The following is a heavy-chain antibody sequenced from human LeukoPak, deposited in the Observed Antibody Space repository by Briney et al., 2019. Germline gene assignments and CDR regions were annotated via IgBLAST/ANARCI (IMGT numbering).Heavy chain of an antibody. Sequence: SETLSLTCGVYGGSFSVYYWNWIRQPPGKGLEWIGEINHSGSTNYNPSLKSRVTISVDTSKNQFSLKLSSVTAADTAVYYCARAGGIPDYYDSSGYYNYWGQGTLVTVSS. CDR1: GGSFSVYY. J-gene: IGHJ4*02. CDR2: INHSGST. V-gene: IGHV4-34*01. CDR3: ARAGGIPDYYDSSGYYNY. D-gene: IGHD3-22*01.